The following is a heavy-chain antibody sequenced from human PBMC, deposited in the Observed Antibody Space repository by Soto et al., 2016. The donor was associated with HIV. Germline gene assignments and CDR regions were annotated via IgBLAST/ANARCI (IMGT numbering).Heavy chain of an antibody. V-gene: IGHV3-15*01. J-gene: IGHJ4*02. CDR1: GFTFSNAW. Sequence: EVQLVESGGGLVKPGGSLRLSCAASGFTFSNAWMSWVRQAPGKGLEWVGRIKSKTDGGTTDNAAPVKDRFTISRDDSKNTLYLQMNSLRAEDTAVYYCAKDSTVVVAGPWDYWGQGTLVTVSS. CDR2: IKSKTDGGTT. CDR3: AKDSTVVVAGPWDY. D-gene: IGHD2-15*01.